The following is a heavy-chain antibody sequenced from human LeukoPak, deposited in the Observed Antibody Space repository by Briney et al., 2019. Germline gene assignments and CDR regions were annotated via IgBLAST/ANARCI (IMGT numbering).Heavy chain of an antibody. V-gene: IGHV5-51*01. J-gene: IGHJ4*02. CDR3: ARPTYYYGSGSYSLVYFGY. D-gene: IGHD3-10*01. CDR1: GYSFTSYW. CDR2: IYPGDSDT. Sequence: GESLQISCKGSGYSFTSYWIGWVRQMPGKGLEWMGIIYPGDSDTRYSPSFQGQVTISADKSISTAYLQWSSLKASDTAMYYCARPTYYYGSGSYSLVYFGYWGQGTLVTVSS.